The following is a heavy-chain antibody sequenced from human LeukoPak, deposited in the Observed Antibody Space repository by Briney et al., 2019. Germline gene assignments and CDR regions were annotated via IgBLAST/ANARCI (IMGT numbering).Heavy chain of an antibody. V-gene: IGHV3-23*01. CDR1: GFTFSSYA. Sequence: PGGSLRLSCAASGFTFSSYAMSWVRQAPGKGLEWVSAISGSGGSTYYADSVKGRFTISRDNAKNSLYLQMNSLRAEDTAVYYCARGAMTTVTNNWFDPWGQGTLVTVSS. D-gene: IGHD4-11*01. CDR3: ARGAMTTVTNNWFDP. CDR2: ISGSGGST. J-gene: IGHJ5*02.